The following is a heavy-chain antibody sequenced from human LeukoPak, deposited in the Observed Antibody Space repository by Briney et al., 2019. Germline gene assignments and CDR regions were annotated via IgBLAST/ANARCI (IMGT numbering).Heavy chain of an antibody. CDR1: GFTFSSYG. Sequence: HAGGSLRLSCAASGFTFSSYGMHWVRQAPGKGLEWVAFIRYDGSNKYYADSVKGRFTISRDNSKNTLYLQMNSLRAEDTAVYYCAKVTMRRAVAGTVFDYWGQGTLVTVSS. V-gene: IGHV3-30*02. D-gene: IGHD6-19*01. J-gene: IGHJ4*02. CDR2: IRYDGSNK. CDR3: AKVTMRRAVAGTVFDY.